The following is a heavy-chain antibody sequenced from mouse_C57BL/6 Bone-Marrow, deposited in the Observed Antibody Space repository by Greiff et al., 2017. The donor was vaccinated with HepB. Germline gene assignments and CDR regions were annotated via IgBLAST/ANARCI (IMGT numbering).Heavy chain of an antibody. Sequence: VQLQQPGTELVKPGASVKLSCKASGYTFTSYWMHWVKQRPGQGLEWIGNINPSNGGTNYNEKFKSKATLTVDKSSSTAYMQLSSLTSEDSAVYYCARPSTVVATDWYFDVWGTGTTVTVSS. CDR1: GYTFTSYW. CDR3: ARPSTVVATDWYFDV. J-gene: IGHJ1*03. V-gene: IGHV1-53*01. D-gene: IGHD1-1*01. CDR2: INPSNGGT.